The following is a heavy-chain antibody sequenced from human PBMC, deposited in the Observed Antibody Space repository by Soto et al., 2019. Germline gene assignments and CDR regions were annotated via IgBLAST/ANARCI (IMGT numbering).Heavy chain of an antibody. J-gene: IGHJ4*02. CDR2: INYSGTT. CDR1: GGSINSGDYY. V-gene: IGHV4-30-4*01. Sequence: PSETLSLTCTVSGGSINSGDYYWSWIRQPPGKGLEWIGYINYSGTTYYKPSLKSRVTISVDTSKNQFSLRLSSVTAADTAGDYCGRRYSDFVYWGQGTLVTVSS. CDR3: GRRYSDFVY. D-gene: IGHD1-20*01.